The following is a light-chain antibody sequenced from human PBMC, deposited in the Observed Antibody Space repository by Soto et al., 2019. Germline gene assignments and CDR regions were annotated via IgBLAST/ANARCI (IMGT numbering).Light chain of an antibody. CDR3: QVWYSFTEHVV. CDR1: FIGIRG. J-gene: IGLJ2*01. Sequence: SYELTQPPSVSVAPGKTARITCGGNFIGIRGVHWYQQRPGQAPVLVIYSDTDRPSGIPERFSGSNSGDTATLTISRVEAGDEADFYCQVWYSFTEHVVFGGGTKVTVL. V-gene: IGLV3-21*04. CDR2: SDT.